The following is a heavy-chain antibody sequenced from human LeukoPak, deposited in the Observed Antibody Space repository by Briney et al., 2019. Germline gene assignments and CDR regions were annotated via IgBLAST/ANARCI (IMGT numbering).Heavy chain of an antibody. Sequence: SETLSLTCTVSGGSISSGSYYWSWIWQPAGKGLEWIGRIYTSGSTNYNPSLKSRVTISVDTSKNQFSLKLSSVTAADTAVYYCARNPYSSGWYRFDYWGQGTLVTVSS. J-gene: IGHJ4*02. D-gene: IGHD6-19*01. V-gene: IGHV4-61*02. CDR2: IYTSGST. CDR1: GGSISSGSYY. CDR3: ARNPYSSGWYRFDY.